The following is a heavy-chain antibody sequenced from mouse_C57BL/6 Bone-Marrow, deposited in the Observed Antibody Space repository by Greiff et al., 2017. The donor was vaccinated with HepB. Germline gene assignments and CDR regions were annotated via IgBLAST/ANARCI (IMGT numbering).Heavy chain of an antibody. J-gene: IGHJ4*01. Sequence: VKLQESGAELARPGASVKLSCKASGYTFTSYGISWVKQRTGQGLEWIGEIYPRSGNTYYNEKFKGKATLTADKSSSTAYMELRSLTSEYSAVYFCARGLLFYYAMDYWGQGTSVTVSS. CDR1: GYTFTSYG. CDR3: ARGLLFYYAMDY. CDR2: IYPRSGNT. D-gene: IGHD2-3*01. V-gene: IGHV1-81*01.